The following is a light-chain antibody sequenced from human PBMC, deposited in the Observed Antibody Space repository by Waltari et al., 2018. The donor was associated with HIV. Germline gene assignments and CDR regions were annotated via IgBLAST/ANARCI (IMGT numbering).Light chain of an antibody. CDR2: DVN. V-gene: IGLV2-11*01. CDR1: SSSVGDYNY. CDR3: CSYADDYTWV. J-gene: IGLJ3*02. Sequence: QSALTQPRSVSGSHGQSVTISCTGTSSSVGDYNYAPLYQQHPGKAPNLMIFDVNKRPSAVPDRFSGSKAGNTASLTISGLQAEDEADYYCCSYADDYTWVFGGGTKLTVL.